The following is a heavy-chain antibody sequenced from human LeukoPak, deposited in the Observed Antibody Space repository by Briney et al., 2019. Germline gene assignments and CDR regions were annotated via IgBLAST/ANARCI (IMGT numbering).Heavy chain of an antibody. CDR1: GGSIGSGYY. V-gene: IGHV4-39*02. Sequence: SETLSLTCTVSGGSIGSGYYWAWIRQPPGEGLEWIGSIHYGGTTHYNPSLQSRVTISADTSKNQFALDLRSVTAADTAVYYCTRDIGDFVSDFWGQGTLVTVSS. CDR3: TRDIGDFVSDF. D-gene: IGHD2-21*02. CDR2: IHYGGTT. J-gene: IGHJ4*02.